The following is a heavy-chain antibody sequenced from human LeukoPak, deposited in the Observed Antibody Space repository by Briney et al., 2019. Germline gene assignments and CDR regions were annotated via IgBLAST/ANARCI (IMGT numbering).Heavy chain of an antibody. Sequence: SETLSLTCTVSGGSISTYYWSWIRQPPGKGLEWIGYIYYSGSTNYNPSLKSRLTISVDTSKNQFSLKLSSVTAADTAVYYCARDKNDYVDYWGQGTLVTVSS. CDR3: ARDKNDYVDY. J-gene: IGHJ4*02. CDR1: GGSISTYY. V-gene: IGHV4-59*12. CDR2: IYYSGST.